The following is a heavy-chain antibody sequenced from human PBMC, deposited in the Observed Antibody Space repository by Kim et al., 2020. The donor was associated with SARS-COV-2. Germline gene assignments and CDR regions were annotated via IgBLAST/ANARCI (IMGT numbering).Heavy chain of an antibody. J-gene: IGHJ2*01. D-gene: IGHD3-22*01. CDR1: GFTFSYYG. Sequence: GGSLRLSCAASGFTFSYYGMHWVRQAPGKGLEWVAGIWYHGRNQHYADSVKGRFTISRDNTRNTVYLEMSSPRADDTAVYYCARDGDTSGHLSYFDLWGPGTLVTVSS. V-gene: IGHV3-33*01. CDR3: ARDGDTSGHLSYFDL. CDR2: IWYHGRNQ.